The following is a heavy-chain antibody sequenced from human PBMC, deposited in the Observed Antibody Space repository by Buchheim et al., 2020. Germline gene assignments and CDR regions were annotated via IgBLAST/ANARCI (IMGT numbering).Heavy chain of an antibody. CDR2: ISGGGDYT. V-gene: IGHV3-23*01. Sequence: EVQLLESGGGLVQPGGSLRLSCAASGLTFSSSAMNWVRQAPGKGLEWVSSISGGGDYTYYADSVMGRFTISRDNSESTLVLQMNSLRAEDTAVYYCTKKLLSGSYPFDNWGQGTL. CDR1: GLTFSSSA. CDR3: TKKLLSGSYPFDN. D-gene: IGHD3-22*01. J-gene: IGHJ4*02.